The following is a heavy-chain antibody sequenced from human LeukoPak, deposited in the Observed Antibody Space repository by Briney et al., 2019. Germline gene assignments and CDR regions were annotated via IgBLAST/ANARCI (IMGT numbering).Heavy chain of an antibody. Sequence: ASVKVSCKASGYSFTTHGISWVRQAPGQGLEWMRWISAYNGNTNYAQKLQGRVTMTTDTSTSTAYMELRSLRSDDTAVYYCARDSRYYYYGMDVWGQGTTVTVSS. V-gene: IGHV1-18*01. CDR3: ARDSRYYYYGMDV. J-gene: IGHJ6*02. CDR2: ISAYNGNT. CDR1: GYSFTTHG.